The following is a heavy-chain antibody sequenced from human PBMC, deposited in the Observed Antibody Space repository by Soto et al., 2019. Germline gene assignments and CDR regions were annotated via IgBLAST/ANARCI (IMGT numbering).Heavy chain of an antibody. CDR2: ISYDGSNK. CDR3: AKERGIAARRGRDV. J-gene: IGHJ6*02. CDR1: GFTFSSYG. D-gene: IGHD6-6*01. V-gene: IGHV3-30*18. Sequence: GGSLRLSCAASGFTFSSYGMHWVRQAPGKGLEWVAVISYDGSNKYYADSVKGRFTISRDNSKNTLYLQMNSLRAEDTAVYYCAKERGIAARRGRDVWGQGTTVTVSS.